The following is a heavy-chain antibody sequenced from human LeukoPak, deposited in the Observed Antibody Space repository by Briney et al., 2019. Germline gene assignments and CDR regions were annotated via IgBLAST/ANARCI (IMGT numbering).Heavy chain of an antibody. Sequence: SVKVSCKASGGTFSSYAISWVRQAPGQGLEWMGGIIPIFGTANYAQKFQGRVTITTDESTSTAYMELSSLRSEDTAVYCCARTLVGATEGYYYYYMDVWGKGTTVTVSS. V-gene: IGHV1-69*05. J-gene: IGHJ6*03. D-gene: IGHD1-26*01. CDR2: IIPIFGTA. CDR3: ARTLVGATEGYYYYYMDV. CDR1: GGTFSSYA.